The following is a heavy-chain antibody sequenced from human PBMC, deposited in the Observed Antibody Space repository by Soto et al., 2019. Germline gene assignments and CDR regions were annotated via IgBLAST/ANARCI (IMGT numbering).Heavy chain of an antibody. J-gene: IGHJ5*02. V-gene: IGHV3-30*18. CDR3: AKDVVRYFDWLQRGWFDT. Sequence: QVQLVESGGGVVQPGRSLRLSCAASGFSFSNYGMHWVRQAPGKGLEWVAVISYDGSKKNYADAVKGRFTISRDSSKNTVYWQMNSLRAEDTAVYYCAKDVVRYFDWLQRGWFDTWGQGTLVTVSS. CDR1: GFSFSNYG. D-gene: IGHD3-9*01. CDR2: ISYDGSKK.